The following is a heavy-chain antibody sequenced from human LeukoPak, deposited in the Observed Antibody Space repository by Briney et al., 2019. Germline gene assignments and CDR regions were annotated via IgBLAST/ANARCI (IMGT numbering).Heavy chain of an antibody. CDR1: GGSISSYY. J-gene: IGHJ4*02. D-gene: IGHD6-13*01. Sequence: SETLSLTCTVSGGSISSYYWSWIRQPPGKGLEWVGYIYYSASTNYNPSLKSRVTISVVTSKNQVSLKLSSVTAADTAVYYCARGPLGSSWYEYWGQGTLVIVSS. CDR2: IYYSAST. V-gene: IGHV4-59*01. CDR3: ARGPLGSSWYEY.